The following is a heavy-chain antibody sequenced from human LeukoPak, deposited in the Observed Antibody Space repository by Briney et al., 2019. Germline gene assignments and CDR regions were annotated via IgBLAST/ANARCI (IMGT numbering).Heavy chain of an antibody. D-gene: IGHD4-17*01. J-gene: IGHJ3*02. CDR3: ARVPYGDYEDAFDI. Sequence: SETLSLTCTVSGGSISSYYWSWIRRPPGKGLEWIGYIYYSGSTNYNPSLKSRVTISVDTSKNQFSLKLSSVTAADTAVYYCARVPYGDYEDAFDIWGQGTMVTVSS. CDR1: GGSISSYY. CDR2: IYYSGST. V-gene: IGHV4-59*01.